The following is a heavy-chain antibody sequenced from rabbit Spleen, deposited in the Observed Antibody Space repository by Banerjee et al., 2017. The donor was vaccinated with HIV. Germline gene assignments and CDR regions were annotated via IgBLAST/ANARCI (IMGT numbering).Heavy chain of an antibody. CDR2: ICAGISDSP. D-gene: IGHD8-1*01. Sequence: QEQLEESGGGLVKPGGTLTLTCKASGIDFSTYSYMCWVRQAPGKGLEWIACICAGISDSPYYASWAKGRFTISETSSTTVTLQMTSLTAADTATYFCARDPVIAGSAYYDLWGPGTLVTVS. CDR1: GIDFSTYSY. V-gene: IGHV1S45*01. CDR3: ARDPVIAGSAYYDL. J-gene: IGHJ4*01.